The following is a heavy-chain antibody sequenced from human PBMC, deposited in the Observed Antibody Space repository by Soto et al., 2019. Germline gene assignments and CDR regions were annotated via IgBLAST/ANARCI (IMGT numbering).Heavy chain of an antibody. CDR1: GFTFSRYA. V-gene: IGHV3-23*01. D-gene: IGHD1-26*01. Sequence: EVHLLESGGGLVQPGGSLRLSCAASGFTFSRYAMMWVRQAPGKGLECVSGIPTSDVHTYYADYVKGRFTISRDNSKKSLYLKMNSLRADDTAMYYCAKAVWGVGASVHTWGQGT. CDR2: IPTSDVHT. CDR3: AKAVWGVGASVHT. J-gene: IGHJ5*02.